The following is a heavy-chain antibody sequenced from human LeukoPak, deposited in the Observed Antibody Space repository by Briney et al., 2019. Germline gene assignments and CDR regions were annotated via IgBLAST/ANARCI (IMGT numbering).Heavy chain of an antibody. CDR3: ARDRSDYCSSTSCYVWRDLSDAFDI. V-gene: IGHV1-18*01. Sequence: ASVKVSCKASGYTFTSYGISWVRQAPGQGLEWMGWISAYNGNTNYAQKLQGRVTMTTDTSTSTAYMELRSLRSDDTAVYYCARDRSDYCSSTSCYVWRDLSDAFDIWGQGTMVTVSS. CDR1: GYTFTSYG. J-gene: IGHJ3*02. CDR2: ISAYNGNT. D-gene: IGHD2-2*01.